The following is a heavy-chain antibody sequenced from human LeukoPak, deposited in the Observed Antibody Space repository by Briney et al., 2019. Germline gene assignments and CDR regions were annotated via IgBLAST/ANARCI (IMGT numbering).Heavy chain of an antibody. CDR1: GGSISSYY. CDR2: IYYGGST. D-gene: IGHD3-22*01. J-gene: IGHJ5*02. V-gene: IGHV4-59*01. Sequence: SETLSLTCTVSGGSISSYYWSWIRQPPGKGLEWIGYIYYGGSTNYNPSLKSRVTISVDTSKNQFSLKLSSVTAADTAVYYCARDSDYYDSSGYPNWFDPWGQGTLVTVSS. CDR3: ARDSDYYDSSGYPNWFDP.